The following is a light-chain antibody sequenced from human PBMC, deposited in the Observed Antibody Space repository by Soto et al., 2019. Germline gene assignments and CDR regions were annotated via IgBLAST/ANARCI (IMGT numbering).Light chain of an antibody. Sequence: QLTQSPSFLSTSVGDRVTITCRASQDIRNYLAWYQQKPGKAPKVLIYAASTLLSGVPSRFSGSGSGTEFSLTISSLQPEDFATYYCQQYYSSPTFGGGTKVDIK. CDR1: QDIRNY. CDR3: QQYYSSPT. CDR2: AAS. V-gene: IGKV1-9*01. J-gene: IGKJ4*01.